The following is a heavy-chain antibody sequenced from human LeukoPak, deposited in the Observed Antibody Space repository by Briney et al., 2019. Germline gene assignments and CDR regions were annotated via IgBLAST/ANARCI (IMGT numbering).Heavy chain of an antibody. CDR3: ARARNDYDSNGFSALDY. Sequence: GGSLRLSCAASGFIFSSYGMHWVRQAPGKGLEWVAGIWYDGSNKNYADSVKGRFTVSRDNSKNTLYLQMNSLTVEDTAVYYCARARNDYDSNGFSALDYWGQGTLVTVSS. J-gene: IGHJ4*02. CDR2: IWYDGSNK. V-gene: IGHV3-33*01. CDR1: GFIFSSYG. D-gene: IGHD3-22*01.